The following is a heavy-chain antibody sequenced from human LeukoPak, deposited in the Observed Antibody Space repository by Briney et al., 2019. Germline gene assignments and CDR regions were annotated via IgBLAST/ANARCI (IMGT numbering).Heavy chain of an antibody. D-gene: IGHD1-1*01. CDR3: ARENVRQFDY. CDR2: IYYSGTT. CDR1: ADSISGYY. V-gene: IGHV4-59*01. Sequence: SETLSLTCTVSADSISGYYWTWIRQPPGKGLEWIGYIYYSGTTNYNPSLKSRVTISVDTSKNQFSLKLSSVTAADTAVYYCARENVRQFDYWGQGTLVTVSS. J-gene: IGHJ4*02.